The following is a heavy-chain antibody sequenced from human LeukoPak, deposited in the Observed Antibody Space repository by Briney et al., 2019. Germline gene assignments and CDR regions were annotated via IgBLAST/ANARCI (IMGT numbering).Heavy chain of an antibody. J-gene: IGHJ6*03. CDR3: ARGMLLRYFDWFSTSNRYYYMDV. D-gene: IGHD3-9*01. Sequence: ASVKVSCKASGYTFTSYGISWVRQAPGQGLEWMGWISAYNGNTNYAQKFQGRVTMTRDTSISTAYMELSGLRSDDTAVYYCARGMLLRYFDWFSTSNRYYYMDVWGKGTTVTISS. CDR1: GYTFTSYG. CDR2: ISAYNGNT. V-gene: IGHV1-18*01.